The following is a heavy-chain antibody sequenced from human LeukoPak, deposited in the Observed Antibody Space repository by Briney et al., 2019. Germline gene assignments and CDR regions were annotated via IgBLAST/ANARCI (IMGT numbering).Heavy chain of an antibody. CDR2: ISSSSSYI. CDR1: GFTFSSYS. CDR3: AKRLRLQWDNDAFDI. J-gene: IGHJ3*02. V-gene: IGHV3-21*01. D-gene: IGHD1-26*01. Sequence: GGSLRLSCAASGFTFSSYSMNWVRQAPGRGLEWVSSISSSSSYIYYADSVKGRFTISRDNSKNTLYLQMNSLRAEDTAVYYCAKRLRLQWDNDAFDIWGQGTMVTVSS.